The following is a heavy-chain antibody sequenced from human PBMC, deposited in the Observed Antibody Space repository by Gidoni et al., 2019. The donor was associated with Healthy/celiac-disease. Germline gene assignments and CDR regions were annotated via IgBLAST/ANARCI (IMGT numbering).Heavy chain of an antibody. CDR2: IFSNDEK. CDR3: ARIAGSPKHPGPHFDY. J-gene: IGHJ4*02. CDR1: GFSLSNARMG. V-gene: IGHV2-26*01. Sequence: QVTLKVSGPVLIKPTETLTLTCTVSGFSLSNARMGVSWIRQHPGKALEWLAHIFSNDEKSYSTSLKSRLTIAKDTSKSQVVLNMTNMDHVDTATYYCARIAGSPKHPGPHFDYWGQGTLVTVSS. D-gene: IGHD2-8*02.